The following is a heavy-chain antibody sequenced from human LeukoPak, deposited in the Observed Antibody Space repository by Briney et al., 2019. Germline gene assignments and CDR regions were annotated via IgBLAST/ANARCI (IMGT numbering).Heavy chain of an antibody. J-gene: IGHJ4*02. V-gene: IGHV4-61*02. CDR2: IYTSGST. Sequence: SETLSLTCTVSGGSISSGSYYWSWIRQPAGKGLEWIGRIYTSGSTNYNPSLKSRVTISVDTPKNQFSLKLSSVTAADTAVYYCARDGRGVVVIWGQGTLVTVSS. CDR3: ARDGRGVVVI. CDR1: GGSISSGSYY. D-gene: IGHD3-22*01.